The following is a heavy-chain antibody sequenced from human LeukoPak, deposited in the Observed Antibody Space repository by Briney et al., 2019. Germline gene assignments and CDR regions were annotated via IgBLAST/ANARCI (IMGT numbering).Heavy chain of an antibody. V-gene: IGHV3-7*01. CDR2: INQDGSRT. D-gene: IGHD2-15*01. CDR3: ARLSSAANDY. CDR1: GYTFSTNW. J-gene: IGHJ4*02. Sequence: GGPLRLSCAASGYTFSTNWMNWVRQAPGKGLEWVANINQDGSRTQYVDSVKGRFTISKDNTNNILYLQMNSLRAEDTAVYYCARLSSAANDYWGQGTLVTVSS.